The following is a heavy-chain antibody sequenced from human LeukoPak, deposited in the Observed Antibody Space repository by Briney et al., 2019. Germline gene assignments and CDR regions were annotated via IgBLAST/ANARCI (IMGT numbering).Heavy chain of an antibody. Sequence: ASVKVSCKVSGYTLTELSMHWVRQAPGKGLEWMGGFDPEDGETIYAQKFQGRVTMTEDTSTDTAYMELSRLRSDDTAVYYCARAGEMATIIGDYWGQGTLVTVSS. J-gene: IGHJ4*02. V-gene: IGHV1-24*01. CDR2: FDPEDGET. CDR3: ARAGEMATIIGDY. D-gene: IGHD5-24*01. CDR1: GYTLTELS.